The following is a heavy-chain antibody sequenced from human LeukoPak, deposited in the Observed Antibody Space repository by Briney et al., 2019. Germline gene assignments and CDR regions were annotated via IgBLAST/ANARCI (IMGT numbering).Heavy chain of an antibody. CDR2: ISTSGGTT. V-gene: IGHV3-23*01. CDR1: GFTFGSYA. J-gene: IGHJ4*02. Sequence: GGSLRLSCAASGFTFGSYAMSWVRQAPGKGLEWVSGISTSGGTTSYAESVKGRFTVSRDNPRNTLYMEMNSLRAEDTAVYYCASGYGVKYDYWGQGTLVTVSS. D-gene: IGHD4-17*01. CDR3: ASGYGVKYDY.